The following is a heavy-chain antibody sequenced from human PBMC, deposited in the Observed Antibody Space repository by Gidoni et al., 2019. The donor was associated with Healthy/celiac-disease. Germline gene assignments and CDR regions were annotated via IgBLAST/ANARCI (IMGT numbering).Heavy chain of an antibody. D-gene: IGHD5-12*01. CDR1: GFTFSSYG. CDR3: ATAALGRVATTNYFDY. Sequence: QVQLVESGGGVVQPGRSLRLSCAASGFTFSSYGMNWVRQAPGKGLEWVAVIWYDGSNKYYADSVKGRFTISRDNSKNTLYLQMNSLRAEDTAVYYCATAALGRVATTNYFDYWGQGTLVTVSS. CDR2: IWYDGSNK. V-gene: IGHV3-33*01. J-gene: IGHJ4*02.